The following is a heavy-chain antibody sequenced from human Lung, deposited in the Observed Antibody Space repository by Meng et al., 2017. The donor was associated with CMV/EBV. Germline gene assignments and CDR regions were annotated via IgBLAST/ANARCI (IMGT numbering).Heavy chain of an antibody. CDR1: GYSFTGYF. Sequence: ASVXVSXKASGYSFTGYFVNWVRQAPGQGLEWMGWINPDSGTTDYAPNFRGRVTMTRDTSINTAYMELSRLRSDDTAVYYCARSRPGSHYYYGMDVWGQGTTVTVSS. J-gene: IGHJ6*02. V-gene: IGHV1-2*02. CDR3: ARSRPGSHYYYGMDV. CDR2: INPDSGTT. D-gene: IGHD1-14*01.